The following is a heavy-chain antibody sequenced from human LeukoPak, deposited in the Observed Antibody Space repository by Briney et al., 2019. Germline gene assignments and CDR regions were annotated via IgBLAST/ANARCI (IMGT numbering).Heavy chain of an antibody. CDR2: INPSGGST. D-gene: IGHD3-10*01. V-gene: IGHV1-46*01. Sequence: ASVKVSCKASGYTFTSYYMLWVRQAPGQGLEWMGIINPSGGSTSYAQKFQGRVTMTRDTSTSTVYMELSSLRSEDTAVYYCATQYGSDAYYFDYWGQGTLVTVSS. J-gene: IGHJ4*02. CDR3: ATQYGSDAYYFDY. CDR1: GYTFTSYY.